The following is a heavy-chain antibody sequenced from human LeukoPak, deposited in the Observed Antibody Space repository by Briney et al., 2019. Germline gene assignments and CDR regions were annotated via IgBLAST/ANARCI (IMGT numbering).Heavy chain of an antibody. CDR3: ARRSTMVGRGFDY. CDR1: GGSFSGYY. V-gene: IGHV4-34*01. CDR2: INHSGST. D-gene: IGHD3-10*01. Sequence: PSETLSLTCAVYGGSFSGYYWSWIRQPPGKGLEWIGEINHSGSTNYNPSLKSRVTISVDTSKNQFSLKLSSVTAADTAVYYCARRSTMVGRGFDYWGQGTLVTVSS. J-gene: IGHJ4*02.